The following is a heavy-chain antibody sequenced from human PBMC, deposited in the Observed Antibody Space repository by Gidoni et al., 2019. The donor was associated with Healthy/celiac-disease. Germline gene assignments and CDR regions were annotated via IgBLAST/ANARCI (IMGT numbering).Heavy chain of an antibody. CDR2: IKQDGSEK. CDR1: GFSFSSYW. Sequence: EVQLVESGGVLVQPGGSLRLSCAASGFSFSSYWMSWVRQVPGKGLEWGANIKQDGSEKYYVDSVKGRFTISRDNAKNSLYLQMNSLRAEDTAVYYCAREFWTVVQLERRPGGFDPWGQGTLVTVSS. CDR3: AREFWTVVQLERRPGGFDP. V-gene: IGHV3-7*01. J-gene: IGHJ5*02. D-gene: IGHD1-1*01.